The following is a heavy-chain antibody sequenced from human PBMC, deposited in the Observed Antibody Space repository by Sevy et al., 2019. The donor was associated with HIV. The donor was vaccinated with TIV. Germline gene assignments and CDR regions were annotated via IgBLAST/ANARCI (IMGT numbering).Heavy chain of an antibody. CDR2: IYTRGST. V-gene: IGHV4-4*07. J-gene: IGHJ1*01. D-gene: IGHD2-15*01. CDR1: GDSISSYY. CDR3: ASEDCSGGSCYFQH. Sequence: SETLSLTCTVSGDSISSYYWSWIRQPAGKGLEWIGRIYTRGSTNYNPSLKSRVTMSGDTSKNQFSLKLNSVTAADTAVYYCASEDCSGGSCYFQHWGQGTLVTVSS.